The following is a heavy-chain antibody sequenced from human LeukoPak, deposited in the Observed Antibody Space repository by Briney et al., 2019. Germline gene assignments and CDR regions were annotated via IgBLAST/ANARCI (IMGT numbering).Heavy chain of an antibody. D-gene: IGHD2-2*01. J-gene: IGHJ4*02. Sequence: GASVKVSCKASGYTFTSYDINWVRQATGQGLEWMGWISAYNGNTNYAQKFQGRVTMTTDTSTSTAYMELRSLRSDDTAVYYCARGHCSSTSCYRGVDYWGQGTLVTVSS. CDR3: ARGHCSSTSCYRGVDY. CDR1: GYTFTSYD. CDR2: ISAYNGNT. V-gene: IGHV1-18*01.